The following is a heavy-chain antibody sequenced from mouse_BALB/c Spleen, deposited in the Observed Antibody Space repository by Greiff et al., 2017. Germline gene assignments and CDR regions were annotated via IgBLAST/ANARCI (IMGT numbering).Heavy chain of an antibody. Sequence: EVNLVESGGGLVKPGGSLKLSCAASGFTFSSYAMSWVRQTPEKRLEWVATISSGGSYTYYPDSVKGRFTISRDNAKNTLYLQMSSLRSEDTAMYYCARQGVDYWGQGTTLTVSS. CDR2: ISSGGSYT. CDR3: ARQGVDY. J-gene: IGHJ2*01. CDR1: GFTFSSYA. V-gene: IGHV5-9-3*01.